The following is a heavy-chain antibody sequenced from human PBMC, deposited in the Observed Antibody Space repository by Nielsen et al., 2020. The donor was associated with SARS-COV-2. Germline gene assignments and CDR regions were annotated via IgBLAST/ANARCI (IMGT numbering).Heavy chain of an antibody. CDR1: GGSISSGDFY. Sequence: SETLSLTCTVSGGSISSGDFYWSWIRQPPGKGLEWIGYIYSSATYNPPLGSRVTISVDTSKNKFSLKLNSVTAADTAVYYCTRSDYYGSGSYCFDYWGQGTLVTVSS. CDR2: IYSSAT. CDR3: TRSDYYGSGSYCFDY. D-gene: IGHD3-10*01. J-gene: IGHJ4*02. V-gene: IGHV4-30-4*01.